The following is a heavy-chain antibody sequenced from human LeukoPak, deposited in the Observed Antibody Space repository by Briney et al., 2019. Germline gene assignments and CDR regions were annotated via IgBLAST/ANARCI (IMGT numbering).Heavy chain of an antibody. CDR1: GGSFSGYY. CDR2: INHSGST. Sequence: SETLSLTCAVYGGSFSGYYWSWIRQPPGKGLEWIGEINHSGSTNYNPSLKSRVTISVDTSKNQLSLKLSSVTAADTAVYYCARLSSGYYSIDYWGQGTLVTVSS. CDR3: ARLSSGYYSIDY. V-gene: IGHV4-34*01. D-gene: IGHD3-22*01. J-gene: IGHJ4*02.